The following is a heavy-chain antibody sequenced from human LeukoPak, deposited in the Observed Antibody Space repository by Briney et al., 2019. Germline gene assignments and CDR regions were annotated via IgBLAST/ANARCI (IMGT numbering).Heavy chain of an antibody. CDR2: IIPIFGTA. Sequence: ASVKVSCKASGGTFSSYAISWVRQAPGQGLEWMGGIIPIFGTANYAQKFQGRVTITADESTSTAYMELSSLRSEDTAVYYCAAVGLAGMIDYWGQGTLVTVSS. D-gene: IGHD6-19*01. V-gene: IGHV1-69*13. CDR3: AAVGLAGMIDY. CDR1: GGTFSSYA. J-gene: IGHJ4*02.